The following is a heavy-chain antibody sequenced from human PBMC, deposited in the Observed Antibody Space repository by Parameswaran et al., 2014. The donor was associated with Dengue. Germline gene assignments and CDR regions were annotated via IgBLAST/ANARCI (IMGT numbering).Heavy chain of an antibody. CDR3: ARITSYDFWSGYPLWYFDL. Sequence: WIRQPPGKALEWLAHIFSNDEKSYSTSLKTRLTISKDTSKSQVVLTMTNMDPVDTATYYCARITSYDFWSGYPLWYFDLWGPGTLVTVSS. D-gene: IGHD3-3*01. V-gene: IGHV2-26*01. J-gene: IGHJ2*01. CDR2: IFSNDEK.